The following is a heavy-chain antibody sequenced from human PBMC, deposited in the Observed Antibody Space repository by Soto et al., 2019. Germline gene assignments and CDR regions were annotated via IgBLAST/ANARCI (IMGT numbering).Heavy chain of an antibody. CDR2: VYHSGST. V-gene: IGHV4-4*02. Sequence: PSETLSLTCAVSGGSISHDNWWSWVRQPPGKGLEWIGEVYHSGSTNYNPSLESRITISVDKPKNQFSLKLTSLTAADTAVYYCVENGYYCLDQWSQGTLVTVS. CDR1: GGSISHDNW. J-gene: IGHJ4*02. CDR3: VENGYYCLDQ. D-gene: IGHD5-18*01.